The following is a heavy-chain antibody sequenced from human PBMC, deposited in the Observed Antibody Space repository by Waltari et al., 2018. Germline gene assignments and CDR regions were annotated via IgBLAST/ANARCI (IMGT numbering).Heavy chain of an antibody. CDR2: KADGRTP. CDR1: GFTFGDYT. J-gene: IGHJ4*02. D-gene: IGHD6-6*01. CDR3: LRESILDY. Sequence: EVQLVESGGGLVQPGRSLRLSCSTSGFTFGDYTMSWYRQAPGKGLEGVGFKADGRTPEYAAAVKGRFTISRDDSKSVAYLQMNSLKSEDTAMYYCLRESILDYWGQGTRVTVSS. V-gene: IGHV3-49*03.